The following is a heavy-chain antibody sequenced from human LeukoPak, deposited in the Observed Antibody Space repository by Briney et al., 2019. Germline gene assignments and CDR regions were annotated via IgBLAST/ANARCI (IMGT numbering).Heavy chain of an antibody. CDR1: GFTFDDYA. CDR3: AKDRGSSGWYGAFDI. V-gene: IGHV3-9*03. D-gene: IGHD6-19*01. CDR2: ISWNSGSI. J-gene: IGHJ3*02. Sequence: GGSLRLSCAASGFTFDDYAMHWVRQAPGKGLEWVSGISWNSGSIGYADSVKGRFTISRDNARNSLYLQMNSLRAEDMALYYCAKDRGSSGWYGAFDIWGQGTMVTVSS.